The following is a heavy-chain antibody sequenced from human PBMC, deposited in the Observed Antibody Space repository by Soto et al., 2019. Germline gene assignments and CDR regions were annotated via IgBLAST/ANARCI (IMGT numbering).Heavy chain of an antibody. CDR3: APHVHCSGGSCHYDAFDI. CDR1: GFIFGNYM. CDR2: IRDGGEST. Sequence: EVQLLESGGGLVQPGESLRLSCAFSGFIFGNYMMTWVRQAPGKGLEWVSTIRDGGESTYYADSVKGRFTISRDNSKNTXXLKMESLGVEETAVYYCAPHVHCSGGSCHYDAFDIRGQGTMVTVSS. D-gene: IGHD2-15*01. V-gene: IGHV3-23*01. J-gene: IGHJ3*02.